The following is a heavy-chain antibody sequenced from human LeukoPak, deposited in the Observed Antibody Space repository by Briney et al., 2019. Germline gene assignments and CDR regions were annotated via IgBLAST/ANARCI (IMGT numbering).Heavy chain of an antibody. D-gene: IGHD2-2*01. CDR2: FSAYNGYT. Sequence: GSVKVSCKASGYTFSTYGIRCWRRAPGQGLEGMGSFSAYNGYTNYAQKLQGRVTMTTDTSTSTAYMELRSLRSDDTAMYYCARRSGYCSSTSCSPGDYWGQGTLVTVSS. J-gene: IGHJ4*02. CDR3: ARRSGYCSSTSCSPGDY. V-gene: IGHV1-18*01. CDR1: GYTFSTYG.